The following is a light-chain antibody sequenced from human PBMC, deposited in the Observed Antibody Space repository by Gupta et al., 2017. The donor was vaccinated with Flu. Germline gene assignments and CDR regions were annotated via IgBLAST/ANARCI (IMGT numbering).Light chain of an antibody. V-gene: IGLV2-14*01. CDR2: EGS. J-gene: IGLJ1*01. CDR3: SSFTSTSALV. CDR1: SSDIGAYNY. Sequence: QSALTQPASVSGSPGQSVTISCTGSSSDIGAYNYVSWYQQHPGKAPKLVFYEGSERPSGVSNRFSGSKSGNTASLTISGRQAEDEADYYCSSFTSTSALVFGTGTRVTVL.